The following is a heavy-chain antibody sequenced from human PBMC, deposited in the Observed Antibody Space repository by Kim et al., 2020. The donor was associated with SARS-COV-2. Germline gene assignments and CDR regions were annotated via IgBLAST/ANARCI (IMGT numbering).Heavy chain of an antibody. J-gene: IGHJ3*02. CDR2: INHSGST. V-gene: IGHV4-34*01. CDR1: GGSFSGYY. CDR3: ARGLIVATIFAAFDI. D-gene: IGHD5-12*01. Sequence: SETLSLTCAVYGGSFSGYYWSWIRQPPGKGLEWIGEINHSGSTNYNPSLKSRVTISVDTSKNQFSLKLSSVTAADTAVYYCARGLIVATIFAAFDIWGQGTMLTVSS.